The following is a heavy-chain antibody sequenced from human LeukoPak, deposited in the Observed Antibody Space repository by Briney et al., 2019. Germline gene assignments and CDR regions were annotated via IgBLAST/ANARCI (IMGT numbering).Heavy chain of an antibody. CDR1: GDSITNGCY. CDR3: ARDRYDYPQGWFDP. V-gene: IGHV4-38-2*02. J-gene: IGHJ5*02. D-gene: IGHD4-11*01. Sequence: SETLSLTCAVSGDSITNGCYWGWIRQPPGKGLEWIGSVYYSGSTHYNPSLKSRLTISVDTSKNQFSLKLSSVTAADTAVYYCARDRYDYPQGWFDPWGQGTLVTVSS. CDR2: VYYSGST.